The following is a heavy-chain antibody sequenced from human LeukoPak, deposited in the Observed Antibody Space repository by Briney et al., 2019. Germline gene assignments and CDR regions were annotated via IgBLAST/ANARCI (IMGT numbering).Heavy chain of an antibody. CDR3: ARDPGSYLDY. Sequence: ASVKVSCKASGYTFTSYDINWVRQATGQALEWMGWMNPNSGNTGYAQKFQGRVTMTRNTSISTAYMELRSLRSDDTAVYYCARDPGSYLDYWGQGTLVTVSS. D-gene: IGHD3-10*01. J-gene: IGHJ4*02. CDR2: MNPNSGNT. V-gene: IGHV1-8*01. CDR1: GYTFTSYD.